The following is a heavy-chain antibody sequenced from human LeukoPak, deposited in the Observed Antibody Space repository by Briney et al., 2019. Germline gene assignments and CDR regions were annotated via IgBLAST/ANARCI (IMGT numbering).Heavy chain of an antibody. D-gene: IGHD3-10*01. J-gene: IGHJ6*03. CDR2: IRYTGST. CDR3: ARDYVWFGELSSYYYMDV. Sequence: PSETLSLTCTVSGGSISSYYWSWIRQSPGRGLEWIGYIRYTGSTHYNPSLKSRVTMSVDTSKNQFSLKLSSVTAADTAVYYCARDYVWFGELSSYYYMDVWGKGTTVTISS. CDR1: GGSISSYY. V-gene: IGHV4-59*12.